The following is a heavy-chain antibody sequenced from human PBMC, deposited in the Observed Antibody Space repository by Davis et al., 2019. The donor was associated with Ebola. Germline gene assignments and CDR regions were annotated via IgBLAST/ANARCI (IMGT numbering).Heavy chain of an antibody. CDR1: GFTFSSYA. CDR2: ISGSGGST. Sequence: GESLKISCAASGFTFSSYAMSWVRQAPGKGLEWVSAISGSGGSTYYADSVKGRFTITRDNSKNTLYLQMNSLRAEDTAVYYCARVILRMVSYWDQGTLVTVSS. J-gene: IGHJ4*02. D-gene: IGHD2-8*01. V-gene: IGHV3-23*01. CDR3: ARVILRMVSY.